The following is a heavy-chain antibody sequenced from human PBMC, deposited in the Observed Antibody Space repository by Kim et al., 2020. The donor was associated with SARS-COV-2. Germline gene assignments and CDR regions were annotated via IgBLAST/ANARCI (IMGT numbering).Heavy chain of an antibody. J-gene: IGHJ4*02. CDR3: ARTNYYDSSGWGY. D-gene: IGHD3-22*01. CDR1: GFTVSSNY. CDR2: IYSGGST. V-gene: IGHV3-66*02. Sequence: GGSLRLSCAASGFTVSSNYMSWVRQAPGKGLEWVSVIYSGGSTYYADSVKGRFTISRDNSKNTLYLQMNSLRAEDTAVYYCARTNYYDSSGWGYWGQGTLVTVSS.